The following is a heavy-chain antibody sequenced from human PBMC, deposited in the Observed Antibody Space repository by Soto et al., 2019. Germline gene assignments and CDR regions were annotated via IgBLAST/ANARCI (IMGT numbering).Heavy chain of an antibody. V-gene: IGHV1-3*01. J-gene: IGHJ5*02. CDR1: GYTFTSYG. D-gene: IGHD6-13*01. Sequence: ASVKVSCKASGYTFTSYGIHWVRQAPGQRLEWMGWINAANGDTKYSPKFQGRVTITKDTSASTAYMELSSLRSEDTAVYYCVRRHVSATGIDWFDPWGQGTLVTVSS. CDR3: VRRHVSATGIDWFDP. CDR2: INAANGDT.